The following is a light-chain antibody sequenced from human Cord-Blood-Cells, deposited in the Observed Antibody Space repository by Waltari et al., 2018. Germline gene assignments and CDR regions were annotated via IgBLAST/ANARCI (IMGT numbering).Light chain of an antibody. CDR3: YSTDSSGNHRV. V-gene: IGLV3-10*01. CDR2: EDS. J-gene: IGLJ2*01. Sequence: SYELTQPPPVSVSPGQPARITCPGDALPKKYAYWYQQKSGQAPLLVIYEDSKRPSVIPERFSGSSSGTMATLTISGAQVEDEADYYCYSTDSSGNHRVFGGGTKLTVL. CDR1: ALPKKY.